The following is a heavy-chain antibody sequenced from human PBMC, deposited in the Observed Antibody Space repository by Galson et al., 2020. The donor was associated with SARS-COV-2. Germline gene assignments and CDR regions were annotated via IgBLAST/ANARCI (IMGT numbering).Heavy chain of an antibody. CDR3: ARVGAYCGGECGDY. V-gene: IGHV3-30-3*01. CDR1: GFTFSTYP. CDR2: ISYDGSNQ. Sequence: SLRLSCAASGFTFSTYPMHWVRQAPGKGLEWVAAISYDGSNQFYADSVKGRFTISRDNSRNTLYLQMNSLRAEDTALFYCARVGAYCGGECGDYWGQGTPVTVSS. J-gene: IGHJ4*02. D-gene: IGHD2-21*01.